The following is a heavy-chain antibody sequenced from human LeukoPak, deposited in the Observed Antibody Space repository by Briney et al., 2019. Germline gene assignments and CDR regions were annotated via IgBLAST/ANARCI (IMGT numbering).Heavy chain of an antibody. CDR1: GFTFSSYS. V-gene: IGHV3-21*01. CDR2: ISSSSSYI. CDR3: AREGGSPPGYYYYYMDV. Sequence: GGPLRLSCAASGFTFSSYSMNWVRQAPGKGLEWVSSISSSSSYIYYADSVKGRSTISRDNAKNSLYLQINSLRAEDTAVYYCAREGGSPPGYYYYYMDVWGKGTTVTVSS. J-gene: IGHJ6*03.